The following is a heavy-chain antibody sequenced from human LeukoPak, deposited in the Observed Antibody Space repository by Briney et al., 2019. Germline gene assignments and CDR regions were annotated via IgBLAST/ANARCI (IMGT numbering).Heavy chain of an antibody. J-gene: IGHJ4*02. V-gene: IGHV3-23*01. D-gene: IGHD4-17*01. CDR2: ISGGGGSI. CDR3: ARGDYYFDY. CDR1: GSTFSSYA. Sequence: GGSLRLSCAASGSTFSSYAMSWVRQAPGKGLEWVSAISGGGGSIYYADSVKGRFTISRDNSKNTLYLQMNSLRAEDTAVYYCARGDYYFDYWGQGTLVTVSS.